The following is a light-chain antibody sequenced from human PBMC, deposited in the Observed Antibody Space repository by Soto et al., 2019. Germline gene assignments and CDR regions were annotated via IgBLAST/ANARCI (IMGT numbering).Light chain of an antibody. CDR2: RNN. V-gene: IGLV1-47*01. CDR1: SSNIGSNY. CDR3: EAWDDSLNGPI. Sequence: QSVLIQPPSASGTPGQRVTISCSGSSSNIGSNYVYWFQQLPGAAPKLLIYRNNQRPSGVPDRFSGSKSGTSASLAISGLRSEDEADFYCEAWDDSLNGPIFGGGTKLTVL. J-gene: IGLJ2*01.